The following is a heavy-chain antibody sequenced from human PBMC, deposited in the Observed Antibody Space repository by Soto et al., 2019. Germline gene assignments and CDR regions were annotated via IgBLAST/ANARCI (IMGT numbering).Heavy chain of an antibody. CDR1: GGPISSYY. CDR3: ARGTVGATVDY. Sequence: QVQLQESGPGLVKPSETLSLTCTVSGGPISSYYWSWIRQPPGKGLEWIGYIYYSGSTNYNPSLKSRVTISVDTSKNQFSLKLSSVTAADTAVYYCARGTVGATVDYWGQGTLVTVSS. CDR2: IYYSGST. D-gene: IGHD1-26*01. V-gene: IGHV4-59*01. J-gene: IGHJ4*02.